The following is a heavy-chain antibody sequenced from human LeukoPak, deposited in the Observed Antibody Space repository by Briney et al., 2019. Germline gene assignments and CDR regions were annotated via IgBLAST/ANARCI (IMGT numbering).Heavy chain of an antibody. J-gene: IGHJ6*03. D-gene: IGHD6-13*01. CDR3: VRDPSYGSSWYYYMDV. Sequence: GRPLRFSGAASELTFVRYAMNWVRQAPGKGLKGVSSISSSSFKIGYADSVKGRFTNPRDNSKNSLYLQMDSLRVEDTAVYYCVRDPSYGSSWYYYMDVWGKGTTVTVSS. CDR2: ISSSSFKI. V-gene: IGHV3-48*04. CDR1: ELTFVRYA.